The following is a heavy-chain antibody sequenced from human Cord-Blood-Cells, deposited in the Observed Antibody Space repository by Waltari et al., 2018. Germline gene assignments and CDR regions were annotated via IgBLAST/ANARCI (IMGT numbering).Heavy chain of an antibody. CDR2: ISSSSTI. V-gene: IGHV3-48*02. CDR1: GFTFSSYS. Sequence: EVQLVESGGGLVQPGGSLRLSCAASGFTFSSYSMNWVRQAPGKGLEWVSYISSSSTIYYADSVKGRFTISRDNAKNSLYLQMNSLRDEDTAVYYCARDRGARSWFDPWGQGTLVTVSS. J-gene: IGHJ5*02. D-gene: IGHD1-26*01. CDR3: ARDRGARSWFDP.